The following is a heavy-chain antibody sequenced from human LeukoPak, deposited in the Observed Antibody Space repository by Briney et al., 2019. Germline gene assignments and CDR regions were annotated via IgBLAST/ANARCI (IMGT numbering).Heavy chain of an antibody. CDR1: GFTFSSYG. Sequence: GGSLRLSCAASGFTFSSYGMNWVRQAPGKGLEWVSYISTSGFTIYYADSVRGRFTISRDNAKNSLFLQMNSLRAEDTAVYYCARAIVRGVTDYWGQGTLVTVSS. J-gene: IGHJ4*02. D-gene: IGHD3-10*01. CDR2: ISTSGFTI. V-gene: IGHV3-48*03. CDR3: ARAIVRGVTDY.